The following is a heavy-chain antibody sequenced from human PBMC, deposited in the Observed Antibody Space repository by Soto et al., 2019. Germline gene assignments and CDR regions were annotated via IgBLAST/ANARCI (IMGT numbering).Heavy chain of an antibody. V-gene: IGHV6-1*01. J-gene: IGHJ4*02. CDR1: GDSVSSNSAA. CDR3: ARTKSVFDY. Sequence: SQTLSLTCVISGDSVSSNSAAWNWIRQSPSRGLEWLGRTYYRSKWFREYAVSVKSRITISPDTSKNQFSLQLSSVTPEDTAVYYCARTKSVFDYWGQGTLVTVSS. CDR2: TYYRSKWFR.